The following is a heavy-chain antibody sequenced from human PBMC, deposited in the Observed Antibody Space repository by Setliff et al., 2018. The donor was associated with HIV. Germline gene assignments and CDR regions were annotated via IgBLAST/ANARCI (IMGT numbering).Heavy chain of an antibody. D-gene: IGHD5-18*01. CDR3: ARHKGRAMADY. Sequence: SETLSLTCSVSGGSISSGTYYWGWIRQPPGKGLEWIGSMSHSGSTLYNPSLKSRVTISVDTSNNHFSLKASDTAMYYCARHKGRAMADYWGQGTLVTVS. CDR2: MSHSGST. J-gene: IGHJ4*02. CDR1: GGSISSGTYY. V-gene: IGHV4-39*07.